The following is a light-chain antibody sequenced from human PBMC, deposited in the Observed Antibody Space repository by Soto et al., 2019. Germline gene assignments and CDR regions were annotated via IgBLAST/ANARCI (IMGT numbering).Light chain of an antibody. CDR2: GAS. J-gene: IGKJ1*01. Sequence: EIVMTQSPATLSVSPGERVTLSCRASQSVSSNLAWYQQKPGQAPRLLIYGASTRATGIPARFSGGGSETEFTLTISSLQSEDFAVYYCQQYHNWPPRTFGQGTKVGNQT. CDR1: QSVSSN. V-gene: IGKV3-15*01. CDR3: QQYHNWPPRT.